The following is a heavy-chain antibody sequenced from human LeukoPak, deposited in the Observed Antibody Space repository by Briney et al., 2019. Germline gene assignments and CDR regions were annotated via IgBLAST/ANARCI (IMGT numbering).Heavy chain of an antibody. Sequence: GGSLRLSCAVSGMTFKNYWMSWFRQTPGKGLEWVATINQDESEKYYLDSVKGRFTISRDTAKNSLYLQMYSLTAEDTALYYCARYCTFRTCSGTKFDSWGLGTLVTVSS. D-gene: IGHD1-1*01. CDR1: GMTFKNYW. J-gene: IGHJ4*02. CDR3: ARYCTFRTCSGTKFDS. CDR2: INQDESEK. V-gene: IGHV3-7*03.